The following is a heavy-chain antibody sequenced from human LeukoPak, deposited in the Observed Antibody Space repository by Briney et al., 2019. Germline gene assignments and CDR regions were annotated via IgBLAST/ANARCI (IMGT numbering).Heavy chain of an antibody. CDR1: GFTFSSYS. J-gene: IGHJ5*02. CDR3: ARAQPTETYYDFWSGYSAPRWFDP. D-gene: IGHD3-3*01. V-gene: IGHV3-21*01. Sequence: GGSLRLSCAASGFTFSSYSMKWVRQAPGKGLEWVSSISRSSSYIYYADSVKGRFTISRDNAKNSLYLQMNSLRAEDTAMYYCARAQPTETYYDFWSGYSAPRWFDPWGQGTLVTVSS. CDR2: ISRSSSYI.